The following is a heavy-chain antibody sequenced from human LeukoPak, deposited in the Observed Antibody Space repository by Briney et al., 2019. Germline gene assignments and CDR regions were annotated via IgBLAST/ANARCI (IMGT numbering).Heavy chain of an antibody. CDR1: GGSFDNSYC. D-gene: IGHD5-24*01. CDR2: IYSSEFT. J-gene: IGHJ4*02. Sequence: PSETLSLTCTVSGGSFDNSYCWTWVRPPPGKRPEWVGTIYSSEFTYYNSSLRSRVTISADTSKNLFSLKLSSVTAADTAIYYCSRGSDDYKLGNYWGLGTLVTVSS. CDR3: SRGSDDYKLGNY. V-gene: IGHV4-39*01.